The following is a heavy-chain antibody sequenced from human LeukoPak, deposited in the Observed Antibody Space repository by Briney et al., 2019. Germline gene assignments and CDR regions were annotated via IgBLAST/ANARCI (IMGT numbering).Heavy chain of an antibody. V-gene: IGHV3-30*03. Sequence: GRSLRLSCAASGFTFSSYGIHWVRQAPGKGLEWVAVISYDGSNKYYADSVKGRFTISRDNSKNTLYLQMNSLRAEDTAVYYCARAGDTVDTVIHTDYWGQGTLVTVSS. CDR1: GFTFSSYG. J-gene: IGHJ4*02. CDR3: ARAGDTVDTVIHTDY. D-gene: IGHD5-18*01. CDR2: ISYDGSNK.